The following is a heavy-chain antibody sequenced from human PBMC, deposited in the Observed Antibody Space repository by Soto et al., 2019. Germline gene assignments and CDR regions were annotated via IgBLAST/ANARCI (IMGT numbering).Heavy chain of an antibody. D-gene: IGHD5-18*01. CDR1: GFIFSSSA. J-gene: IGHJ4*01. V-gene: IGHV3-23*01. Sequence: EVQLLESGGGLVQPGGSLRLSCAASGFIFSSSAMTWVRQAPGKGLEWVSGLSAGGTATYYADSVKGRFTISRDNSKNTLYLQVNSLRVEDTALCYCERAVGGSSYAYLPADWGHGTLVTVSS. CDR2: LSAGGTAT. CDR3: ERAVGGSSYAYLPAD.